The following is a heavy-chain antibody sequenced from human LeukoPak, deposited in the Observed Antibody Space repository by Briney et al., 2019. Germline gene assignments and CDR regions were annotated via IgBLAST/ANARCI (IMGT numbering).Heavy chain of an antibody. CDR3: ARDGSNYSLEFSVGYFDY. V-gene: IGHV1-46*01. Sequence: ASVKVSCKASGYTFTSYYMHWVRQAPGQGLEWMGIINPSGGSTSYAQKFQGRVTMTRDTSTSTVYMELSSLRSEDTAVYYCARDGSNYSLEFSVGYFDYWGQGTLVTVSS. CDR1: GYTFTSYY. J-gene: IGHJ4*02. D-gene: IGHD4-11*01. CDR2: INPSGGST.